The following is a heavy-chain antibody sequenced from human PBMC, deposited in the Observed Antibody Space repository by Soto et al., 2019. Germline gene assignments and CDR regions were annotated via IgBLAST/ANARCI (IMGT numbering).Heavy chain of an antibody. D-gene: IGHD2-15*01. CDR2: IYWDDDK. CDR1: GFSLSTHGVG. V-gene: IGHV2-5*02. Sequence: QITLKESGPTLMKPTQTLTLTCTFSGFSLSTHGVGVGWVRQPAGKALEWLALIYWDDDKRYSASLNSRLTITKDTSKNQVVLTMTNMDPVDTATYYCAHAMLYCTGGSCSTWFDSWGQGTLVTVSS. J-gene: IGHJ5*01. CDR3: AHAMLYCTGGSCSTWFDS.